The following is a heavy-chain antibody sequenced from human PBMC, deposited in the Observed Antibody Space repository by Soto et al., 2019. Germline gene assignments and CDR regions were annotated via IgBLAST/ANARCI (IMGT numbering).Heavy chain of an antibody. V-gene: IGHV4-39*01. Sequence: LSLTCTVSGGSISSSSYYWGWIRQPPGKGLEWIGSIYYSGSTYYNPSLKSRVTISVDTSKNQFSLKLSSVTAADTAVYYCARHDWADWYFDLWGRGTLVTVSS. CDR1: GGSISSSSYY. J-gene: IGHJ2*01. D-gene: IGHD3-9*01. CDR2: IYYSGST. CDR3: ARHDWADWYFDL.